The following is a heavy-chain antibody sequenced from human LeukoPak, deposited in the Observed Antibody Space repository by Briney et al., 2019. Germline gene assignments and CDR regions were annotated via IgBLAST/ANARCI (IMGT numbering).Heavy chain of an antibody. CDR3: ASATTVTTASWRLSNAFDI. Sequence: GGSLRLSCAASGFTFSSYAMSWVRQAPGKGLEWVSLIYSGGSTYYADSVKGRFTISRDNSKNTLYLQMNSLRAEDTAVYYCASATTVTTASWRLSNAFDIWGQGTMVTVSS. CDR1: GFTFSSYA. V-gene: IGHV3-66*01. D-gene: IGHD4-17*01. J-gene: IGHJ3*02. CDR2: IYSGGST.